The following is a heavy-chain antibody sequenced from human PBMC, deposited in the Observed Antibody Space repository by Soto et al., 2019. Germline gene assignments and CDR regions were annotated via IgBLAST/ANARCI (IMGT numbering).Heavy chain of an antibody. D-gene: IGHD3-16*01. Sequence: PGGSLRLSCAASGFTFDRYSMNWVRQTPGKGLEWVSSISKSSIYIYYADSVKGRFTISRDNAKNSLYLQMNSLRAEDTAVYYCARDLHDYVSFRFDPWGQGTLVTVSS. V-gene: IGHV3-21*01. CDR2: ISKSSIYI. CDR1: GFTFDRYS. J-gene: IGHJ5*02. CDR3: ARDLHDYVSFRFDP.